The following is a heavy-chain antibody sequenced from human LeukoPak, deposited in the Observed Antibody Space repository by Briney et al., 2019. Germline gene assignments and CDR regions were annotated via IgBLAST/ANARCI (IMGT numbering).Heavy chain of an antibody. Sequence: SQTLSLTCTVSGGSISSGGYSWSWLRPPPGKGLEWIWYIYHSGSTYYNPSLKSRVTISVDRSKNQFSLKLSSVTAADTAVYYCASGIVATGFDYWGQGTLVTVSS. CDR1: GGSISSGGYS. CDR2: IYHSGST. D-gene: IGHD5-12*01. J-gene: IGHJ4*02. V-gene: IGHV4-30-2*01. CDR3: ASGIVATGFDY.